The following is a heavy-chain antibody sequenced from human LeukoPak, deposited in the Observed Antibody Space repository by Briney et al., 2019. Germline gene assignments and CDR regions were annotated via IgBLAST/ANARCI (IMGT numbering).Heavy chain of an antibody. Sequence: GGSLRLSCAASGLSFSSYWMSWFRQAPGKGLEWVANINEDGYEKYYVGSVKGRFTISRDNAKNSLYLHMSGLRVEDTAVYYCAKDPGDKDIDRWFDPWGQGTLVTVSS. J-gene: IGHJ5*02. D-gene: IGHD7-27*01. CDR3: AKDPGDKDIDRWFDP. CDR1: GLSFSSYW. V-gene: IGHV3-7*03. CDR2: INEDGYEK.